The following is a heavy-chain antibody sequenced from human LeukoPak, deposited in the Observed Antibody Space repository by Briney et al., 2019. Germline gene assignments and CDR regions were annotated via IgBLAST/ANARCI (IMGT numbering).Heavy chain of an antibody. CDR2: IYYSGST. V-gene: IGHV4-39*07. CDR1: GGSISSSSYY. J-gene: IGHJ6*03. Sequence: SETLSLTCTVSGGSISSSSYYWGWIRQPPGKGLEWIGSIYYSGSTYYNPSLKSRVTISVDTSKNQFSLKLSSATAADTAVYSCARGPPYYYDTSGYYYYYMDVWGKGTTVTVSS. D-gene: IGHD3-22*01. CDR3: ARGPPYYYDTSGYYYYYMDV.